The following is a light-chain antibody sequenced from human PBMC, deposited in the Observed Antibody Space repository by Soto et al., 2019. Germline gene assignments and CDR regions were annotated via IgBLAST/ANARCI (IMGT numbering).Light chain of an antibody. CDR1: QNINKR. Sequence: LSASVGDRVTITCRASQNINKRLAWHQQKPGKAPKLLIYDASRLKSGVPSRFSGSGSGTEFTLTISSLQPEDFATYYCQNYHAYPYNFGQGTKVDIK. CDR2: DAS. CDR3: QNYHAYPYN. V-gene: IGKV1-5*01. J-gene: IGKJ2*01.